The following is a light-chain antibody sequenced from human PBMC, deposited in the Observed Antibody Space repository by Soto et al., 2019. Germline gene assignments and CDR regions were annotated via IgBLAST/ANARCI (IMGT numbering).Light chain of an antibody. CDR1: QSINNNY. CDR2: GAS. Sequence: EIVLTHSPGPLSLSAGERATLSCRARQSINNNYLAWYQQKPGQAPTVLIYGASSRAPGIPDKFSGSGSGTDFTLTISRLEPEDFAVYYCQPYDASPTFGQGTKVEIK. J-gene: IGKJ1*01. V-gene: IGKV3-20*01. CDR3: QPYDASPT.